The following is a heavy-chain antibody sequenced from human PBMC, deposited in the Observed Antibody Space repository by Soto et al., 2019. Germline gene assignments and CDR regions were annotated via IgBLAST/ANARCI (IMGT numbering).Heavy chain of an antibody. CDR1: GFTFSSYA. CDR2: ISGSGGST. Sequence: GGSLRLSYASSGFTFSSYAMSLLRQAPGKGLEWVSAISGSGGSTYYAHSVKGRFTITRNNSKNTLYLQMNSLRAEDTAVYYCAKGSVLALFDYWGQGTLVTVSS. V-gene: IGHV3-23*01. J-gene: IGHJ4*02. CDR3: AKGSVLALFDY. D-gene: IGHD3-3*02.